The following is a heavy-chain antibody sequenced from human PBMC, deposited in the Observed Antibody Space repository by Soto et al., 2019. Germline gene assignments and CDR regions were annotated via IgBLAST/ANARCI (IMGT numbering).Heavy chain of an antibody. V-gene: IGHV1-8*01. Sequence: QVQLMQSGAEVKKPGASVKVSCTGSGYTFRSYDIHWVRQATGQGLEWMGWVNPNTGNTGYAQKFQGRVTMTRDMSKSSAYMEVNSLTSEDTAIYYCARAYGAGSFDFWGQGTLVSVSS. J-gene: IGHJ5*01. CDR1: GYTFRSYD. CDR3: ARAYGAGSFDF. D-gene: IGHD3-10*01. CDR2: VNPNTGNT.